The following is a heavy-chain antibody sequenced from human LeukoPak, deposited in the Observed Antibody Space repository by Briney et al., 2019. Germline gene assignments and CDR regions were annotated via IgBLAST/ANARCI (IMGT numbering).Heavy chain of an antibody. Sequence: GSLKLSCAASGINFSGFAMSWVRRTPGKGLEWVSGISGSGDNTLYADSVKGRFTISRDNSKNTLYLEMNSLRAEDTAIYYCAKMKGHPLPKYYMDVWGQGTTVTVSS. CDR1: GINFSGFA. CDR3: AKMKGHPLPKYYMDV. CDR2: ISGSGDNT. V-gene: IGHV3-23*01. J-gene: IGHJ6*01. D-gene: IGHD1-26*01.